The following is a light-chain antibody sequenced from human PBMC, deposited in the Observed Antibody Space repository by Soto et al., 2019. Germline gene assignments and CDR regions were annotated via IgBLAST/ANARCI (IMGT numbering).Light chain of an antibody. Sequence: IQLTQSPSSLSASVGDRVTITCRASQTISNSLNWYQQKPGKAPNLLIYNAFDLQDGVPSRFRGGGSGTEFTLTINGLQPEDFATYYCQQSYSVPYVFGQGTLLDIK. CDR2: NAF. V-gene: IGKV1-39*01. CDR3: QQSYSVPYV. J-gene: IGKJ2*01. CDR1: QTISNS.